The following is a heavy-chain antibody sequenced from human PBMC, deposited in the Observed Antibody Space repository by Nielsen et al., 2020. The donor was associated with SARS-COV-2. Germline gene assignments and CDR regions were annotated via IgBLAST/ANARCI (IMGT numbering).Heavy chain of an antibody. D-gene: IGHD6-13*01. CDR2: INPNSGGT. CDR1: GYTFTGYY. V-gene: IGHV1-2*04. CDR3: ARVRNSRVEVYFDY. J-gene: IGHJ4*02. Sequence: ASVKVSCKASGYTFTGYYMHWVRQAPGQGLEWMGWINPNSGGTNYAQKFQGWVTMTRDTSISTAYMELSRLRSDDTAVYYCARVRNSRVEVYFDYWGQGTLVTVSS.